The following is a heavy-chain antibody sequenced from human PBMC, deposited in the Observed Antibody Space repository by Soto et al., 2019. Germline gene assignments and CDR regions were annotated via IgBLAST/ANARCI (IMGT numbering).Heavy chain of an antibody. CDR2: TRNKAKSYTT. CDR1: GFTFSDHY. Sequence: EVQLVESGGGLVQPGGSLRLSCAVSGFTFSDHYMDWVRQAPGKGLEWLGRTRNKAKSYTTEYAASVKGRFTISRDESRNSLYLQMNSLEIEDTAVYYCARVAKGYYFDYWGQGTLVTVSS. J-gene: IGHJ4*02. V-gene: IGHV3-72*01. CDR3: ARVAKGYYFDY.